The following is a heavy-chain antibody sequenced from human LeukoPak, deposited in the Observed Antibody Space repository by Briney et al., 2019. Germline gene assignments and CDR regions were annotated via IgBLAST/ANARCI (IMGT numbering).Heavy chain of an antibody. D-gene: IGHD3-3*01. V-gene: IGHV1-2*06. CDR2: INPRDGET. J-gene: IGHJ4*02. CDR1: GYNFAGYY. Sequence: GASVKVSCKGPGYNFAGYYIHWVRQAPGQGLEWMGRINPRDGETSFAQKFQGRVSMTRDTSVSSAYMELSGLRSDDTAVYYCARDWELRFHQGGLDYWGQGTLVTVSS. CDR3: ARDWELRFHQGGLDY.